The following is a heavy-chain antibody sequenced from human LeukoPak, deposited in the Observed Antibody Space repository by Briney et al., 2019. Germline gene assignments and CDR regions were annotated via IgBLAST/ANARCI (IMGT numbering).Heavy chain of an antibody. CDR3: ARGQWLVRDFDY. CDR1: GGPISSGGYY. J-gene: IGHJ4*02. D-gene: IGHD6-19*01. V-gene: IGHV4-31*03. Sequence: PSETVSLTCTVSGGPISSGGYYWSWIRQHPGKGLEWIGYIYYSGSTYYNPSLKSRVTISVDTSKNQFSLKLSSVTAADTAVYYCARGQWLVRDFDYWGQGTLVTVSS. CDR2: IYYSGST.